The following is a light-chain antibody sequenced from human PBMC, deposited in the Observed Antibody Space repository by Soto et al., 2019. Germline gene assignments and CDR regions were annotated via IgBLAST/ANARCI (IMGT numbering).Light chain of an antibody. CDR1: SSNIGAGYD. CDR3: QSYDSRLSGSGV. Sequence: QSVLTQPPSVSGAPGQRVTISCTGSSSNIGAGYDVHWYQQLPGTAPKLLIYGNSNRPSGVPDRFSGSKSGTSASLAITGLQAEDEADYYCQSYDSRLSGSGVFGTVTKLTVL. V-gene: IGLV1-40*01. J-gene: IGLJ1*01. CDR2: GNS.